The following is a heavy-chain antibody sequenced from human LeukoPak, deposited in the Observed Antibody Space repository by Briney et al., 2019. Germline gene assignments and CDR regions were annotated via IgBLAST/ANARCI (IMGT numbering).Heavy chain of an antibody. J-gene: IGHJ4*02. CDR3: ARDRDYNLADSFDH. CDR2: INFNGDTT. V-gene: IGHV3-9*01. Sequence: QTGGSLRLSCAASGFTFDEFAMHWVRQAPGKGLEWVSGINFNGDTTRYAHSVKGRFTISRDNAKKALYLQMNGLRGEDTALYYCARDRDYNLADSFDHWGQGTLVTVSS. D-gene: IGHD1-1*01. CDR1: GFTFDEFA.